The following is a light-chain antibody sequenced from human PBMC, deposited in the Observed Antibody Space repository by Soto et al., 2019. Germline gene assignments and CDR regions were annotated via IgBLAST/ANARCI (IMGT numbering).Light chain of an antibody. V-gene: IGKV3-20*01. Sequence: EIVLTQSPGTLSLSPGERATLSCRASQSVSSSYLAWYQQKPGQAPRLLIFGASNRATGILDSFSGSGSGTDFTLTISRREPEDFAVYYWQQHDGSLWMFGQGTKVEIK. CDR2: GAS. CDR3: QQHDGSLWM. CDR1: QSVSSSY. J-gene: IGKJ1*01.